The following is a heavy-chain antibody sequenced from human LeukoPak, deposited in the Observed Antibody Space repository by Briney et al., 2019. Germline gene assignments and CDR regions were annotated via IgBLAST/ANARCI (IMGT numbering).Heavy chain of an antibody. CDR2: IYYSGST. CDR1: GGSISSRGYY. CDR3: ARVGLDSSGPEIDY. J-gene: IGHJ4*02. V-gene: IGHV4-30-4*08. D-gene: IGHD3-22*01. Sequence: PSQTLSLTCTVSGGSISSRGYYWNWIRQHPGEGLEWIGYIYYSGSTYYNPSLKSRVTISVDTSKNQFSLKLSSVTAADTAVYYCARVGLDSSGPEIDYWGQGTLVTVSS.